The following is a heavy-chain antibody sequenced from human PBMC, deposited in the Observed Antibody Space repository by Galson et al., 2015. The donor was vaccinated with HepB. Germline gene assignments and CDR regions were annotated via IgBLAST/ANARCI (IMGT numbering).Heavy chain of an antibody. CDR2: ISYDGSNK. J-gene: IGHJ4*02. Sequence: SLRLSCAASGFTFSSYGMHWVRQAPGKGLEWVAVISYDGSNKYYADSVKGRFAISRDNSKNTLYLQMNSLRAEDTAVYYCAKDHLDCSGGSCYSRLDYWGQGTLVTVSS. CDR1: GFTFSSYG. CDR3: AKDHLDCSGGSCYSRLDY. V-gene: IGHV3-30*18. D-gene: IGHD2-15*01.